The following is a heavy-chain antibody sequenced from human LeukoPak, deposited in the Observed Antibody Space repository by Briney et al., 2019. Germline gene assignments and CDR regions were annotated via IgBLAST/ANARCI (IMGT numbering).Heavy chain of an antibody. D-gene: IGHD3-3*01. CDR3: ARTHYYDFWSGYIYGMDV. CDR1: GYTFTSYD. Sequence: ASVKVSCKASGYTFTSYDINWVRQATGQGLEWMGWMNPNSGNTGYAQKFQDRVTMTRNTSISTAYMELSSLRSEDTAVYYCARTHYYDFWSGYIYGMDVWGQGTTVTVSS. V-gene: IGHV1-8*01. J-gene: IGHJ6*02. CDR2: MNPNSGNT.